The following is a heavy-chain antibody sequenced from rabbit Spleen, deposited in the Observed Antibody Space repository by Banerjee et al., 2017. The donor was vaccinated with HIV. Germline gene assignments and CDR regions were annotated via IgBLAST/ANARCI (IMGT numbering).Heavy chain of an antibody. V-gene: IGHV1S45*01. CDR3: ARADRDYGWGFKL. CDR1: GFSFSSSYW. CDR2: IDAGSSGST. J-gene: IGHJ4*01. D-gene: IGHD6-1*01. Sequence: QEQLEESGGDLVKPEGSLTLTCTASGFSFSSSYWICWVRQAPGKGLEWIACIDAGSSGSTYYASWAKGRFTISKTSSTTVTLQMTSLTAADTATYFCARADRDYGWGFKLWGQGTLVTVS.